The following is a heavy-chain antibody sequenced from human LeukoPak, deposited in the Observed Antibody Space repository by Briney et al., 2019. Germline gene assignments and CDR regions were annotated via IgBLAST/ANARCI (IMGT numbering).Heavy chain of an antibody. CDR1: GDSISSYY. V-gene: IGHV4-4*09. Sequence: SETLSLTCTVSGDSISSYYWSWIRQPPGKGLEWIGYIYTSGGTNYITSLKGRVTISIDTSKNQFSLKLSSVTAADSAVYYCARFTRLSTSPDRYYLDYWGQGTLVTVSS. J-gene: IGHJ4*02. D-gene: IGHD6-6*01. CDR2: IYTSGGT. CDR3: ARFTRLSTSPDRYYLDY.